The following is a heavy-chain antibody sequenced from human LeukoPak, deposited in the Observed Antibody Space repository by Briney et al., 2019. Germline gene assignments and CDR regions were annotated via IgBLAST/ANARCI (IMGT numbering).Heavy chain of an antibody. CDR1: GFTFSSYA. CDR3: AKRLYYDSSGYSG. J-gene: IGHJ4*02. CDR2: ISGSGGST. V-gene: IGHV3-23*01. Sequence: GGSLRLSCAASGFTFSSYAMSWVRQAPGKGLEWVTAISGSGGSTYYADSVKGRFTISRDNSKNTLYLQMNSLRAEDTAVYYCAKRLYYDSSGYSGWGQGTLVTVSS. D-gene: IGHD3-22*01.